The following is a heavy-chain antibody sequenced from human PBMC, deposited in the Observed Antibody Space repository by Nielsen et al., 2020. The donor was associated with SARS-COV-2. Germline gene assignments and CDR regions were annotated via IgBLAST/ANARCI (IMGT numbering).Heavy chain of an antibody. V-gene: IGHV3-33*08. D-gene: IGHD2-2*01. CDR2: IWYDGSNK. CDR1: GFTFSSYG. Sequence: LKISCAASGFTFSSYGMHWVRQAPGKGLEWVAVIWYDGSNKYYADSVKGRFTISRDNSKNTLYLQMNSLRAEDTAVYYCAREPYCSSTSCYYGYYYYGMDVWGQGTTVTVSS. J-gene: IGHJ6*02. CDR3: AREPYCSSTSCYYGYYYYGMDV.